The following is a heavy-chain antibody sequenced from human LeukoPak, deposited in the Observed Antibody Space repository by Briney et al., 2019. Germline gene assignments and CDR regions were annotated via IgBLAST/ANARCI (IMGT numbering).Heavy chain of an antibody. CDR1: GYSISSGYY. D-gene: IGHD1-14*01. J-gene: IGHJ4*02. Sequence: SETLSLTCAVSGYSISSGYYWGWIRQPPGKGLEWIGSIYHSGSTYYNPSLKSRVTISVDTSKNQFSLKLSSVTAADTAVYYCARRGEPNYFDYWGQGTLVTVSS. V-gene: IGHV4-38-2*01. CDR3: ARRGEPNYFDY. CDR2: IYHSGST.